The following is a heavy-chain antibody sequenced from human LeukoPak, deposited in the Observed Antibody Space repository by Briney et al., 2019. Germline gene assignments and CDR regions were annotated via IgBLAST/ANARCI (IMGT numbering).Heavy chain of an antibody. V-gene: IGHV3-23*01. D-gene: IGHD6-19*01. CDR1: GFIFSSYA. Sequence: GGSLRLSCAASGFIFSSYAMSWVRQAPGKGLEWVSAISGSGGSTYYADSVKGRFTISRDNSRNTLYLHMNSLRAEDTAVYYCAKAVAAYYYYGMDVWGQGTTVTVSS. J-gene: IGHJ6*02. CDR3: AKAVAAYYYYGMDV. CDR2: ISGSGGST.